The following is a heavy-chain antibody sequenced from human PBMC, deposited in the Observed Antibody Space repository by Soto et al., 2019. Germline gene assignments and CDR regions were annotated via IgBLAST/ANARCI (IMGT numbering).Heavy chain of an antibody. J-gene: IGHJ6*02. CDR1: GYTFTGYY. V-gene: IGHV1-2*04. Sequence: GASVKVSCKASGYTFTGYYMHWVRQAPGQGLEWMGWINPNSGGTNYAQKFQGWVTMTRDTSISTAYMELSRLRSDDTAVYYCARSAMVNAYYYGMDVWGQGTTVTVSS. CDR3: ARSAMVNAYYYGMDV. CDR2: INPNSGGT. D-gene: IGHD5-18*01.